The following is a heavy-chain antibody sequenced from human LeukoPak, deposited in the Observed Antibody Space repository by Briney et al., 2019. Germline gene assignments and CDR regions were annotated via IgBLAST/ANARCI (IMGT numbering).Heavy chain of an antibody. Sequence: SETLSLTCTVSGGSISSYYWSWIRQPAGKGLEWIGRIYTSGSTNYNPSLKSRVTISVDKSKNQFSLKLSSVTAADTAVYYCASTLKDRLADCGGDCYSGDYWGQGTLVTVSS. CDR3: ASTLKDRLADCGGDCYSGDY. CDR1: GGSISSYY. CDR2: IYTSGST. D-gene: IGHD2-21*02. J-gene: IGHJ4*02. V-gene: IGHV4-4*07.